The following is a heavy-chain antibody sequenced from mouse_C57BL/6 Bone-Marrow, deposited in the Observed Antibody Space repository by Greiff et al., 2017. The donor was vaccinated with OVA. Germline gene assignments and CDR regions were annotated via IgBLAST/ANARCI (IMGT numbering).Heavy chain of an antibody. Sequence: DVKLVESGPGLAKPSQTLSLTCSVTGYSITSDYWNWIRKFPGNKLEYMGYISYSGSTYYNPSLKSRISITRDTSKNQYYLQLNSVTTEDTATYYCARSPYGYPYAMDYWGQGTSVTVSS. CDR1: GYSITSDY. CDR2: ISYSGST. V-gene: IGHV3-8*01. D-gene: IGHD2-2*01. J-gene: IGHJ4*01. CDR3: ARSPYGYPYAMDY.